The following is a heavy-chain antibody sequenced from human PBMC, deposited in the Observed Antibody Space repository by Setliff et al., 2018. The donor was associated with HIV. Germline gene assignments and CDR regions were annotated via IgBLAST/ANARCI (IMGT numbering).Heavy chain of an antibody. CDR2: IKNRPAGGQT. J-gene: IGHJ4*02. V-gene: IGHV3-15*01. Sequence: SLRLSCAASGFPFSDVWFNWVRQAPGRGLEWVGRIKNRPAGGQTEYAAPVKGRFTISRDVSKNMAYLQMNSLKIEDTALYFCSINSPLSSWGQGTLVTVSS. D-gene: IGHD6-6*01. CDR1: GFPFSDVW. CDR3: SINSPLSS.